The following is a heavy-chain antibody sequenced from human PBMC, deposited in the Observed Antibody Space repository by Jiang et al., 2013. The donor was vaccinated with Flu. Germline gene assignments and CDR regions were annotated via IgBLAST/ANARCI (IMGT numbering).Heavy chain of an antibody. D-gene: IGHD5-24*01. CDR3: AREEVERPTAEPYFSYKHMDV. Sequence: ELKRPGSSVEGRPARRSGGTFSGYACSWVRQAPGQGLEWMGGVIPDFGITRYAQKFQDRVTITADESTSTAYMELSTLRSEDTAIYFCAREEVERPTAEPYFSYKHMDVWGQGTTVSVSS. CDR1: GGTFSGYA. V-gene: IGHV1-69*01. J-gene: IGHJ6*02. CDR2: VIPDFGIT.